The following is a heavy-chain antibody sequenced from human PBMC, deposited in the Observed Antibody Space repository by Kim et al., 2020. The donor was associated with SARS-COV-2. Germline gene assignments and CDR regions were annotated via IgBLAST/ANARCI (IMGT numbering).Heavy chain of an antibody. CDR1: GGSISSYY. D-gene: IGHD3-3*01. CDR2: IYYSGST. V-gene: IGHV4-59*01. CDR3: ASLRRTTTFGVVNWFDP. J-gene: IGHJ5*02. Sequence: SETLSLTCTVSGGSISSYYWSWIRQPPGKGLEWIGYIYYSGSTNYNPSPKSRVTISVDTYQTQFSLKLTPARAADTAAYYCASLRRTTTFGVVNWFDPWG.